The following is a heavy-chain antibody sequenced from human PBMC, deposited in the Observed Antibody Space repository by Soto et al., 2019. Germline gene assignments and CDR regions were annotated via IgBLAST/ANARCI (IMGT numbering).Heavy chain of an antibody. CDR3: ARVLVFGLSDY. CDR2: INAGNGNT. Sequence: QVQLVQSGAEGKKPGASVKVSCKASGYTFTSYAMHLVRQAPGQRLGGVGWINAGNGNTKYSQKFQGGVTITRDTSASTAYMELSSLRSDDTAVYYFARVLVFGLSDYLGQGTLVTVSS. V-gene: IGHV1-3*01. D-gene: IGHD3-10*02. CDR1: GYTFTSYA. J-gene: IGHJ4*02.